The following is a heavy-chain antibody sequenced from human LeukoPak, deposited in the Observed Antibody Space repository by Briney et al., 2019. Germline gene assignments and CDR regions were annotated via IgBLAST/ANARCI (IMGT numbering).Heavy chain of an antibody. Sequence: GASVKVSCKASGYPFTDYYMHWVRQAPGQGLVWMGLINPSGGGTRYAQKFQGRVTMTRDTSTSTVYMELSSLRSEDTAVYYCASGYKTVSVFDHWGQGTLVTVSS. CDR1: GYPFTDYY. V-gene: IGHV1-46*01. CDR2: INPSGGGT. CDR3: ASGYKTVSVFDH. D-gene: IGHD5-24*01. J-gene: IGHJ4*02.